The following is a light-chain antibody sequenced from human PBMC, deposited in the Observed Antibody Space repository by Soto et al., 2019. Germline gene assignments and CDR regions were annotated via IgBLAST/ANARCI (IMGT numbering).Light chain of an antibody. V-gene: IGLV2-14*03. J-gene: IGLJ2*01. CDR3: SSKTTTNTII. CDR1: NSDVGTYDY. CDR2: DVG. Sequence: QSALSQPASVSGPPGQSIAISCTGTNSDVGTYDYVSWYQQHPGKAPKLMIYDVGKRPSGISDRFSGSKSGNTASLTISGLLAEDEADYYCSSKTTTNTIIFGGGTKLIVL.